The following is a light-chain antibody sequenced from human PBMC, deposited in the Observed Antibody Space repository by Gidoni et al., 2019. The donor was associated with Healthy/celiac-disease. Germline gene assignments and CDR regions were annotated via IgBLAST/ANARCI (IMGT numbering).Light chain of an antibody. J-gene: IGLJ1*01. V-gene: IGLV2-23*02. CDR1: SSAVGSYNL. CDR3: CSYAGSSTYV. Sequence: QSALTHPASFSGSPGQSIPISCTGTSSAVGSYNLVSWYQQHPGKAPKLMIYEVSKRPSGVSNRFSGSKSGNTASLTISGLQAEDEADYYCCSYAGSSTYVFGTGTKVTVL. CDR2: EVS.